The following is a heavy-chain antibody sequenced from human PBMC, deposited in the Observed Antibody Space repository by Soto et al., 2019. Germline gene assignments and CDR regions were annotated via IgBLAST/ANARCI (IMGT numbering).Heavy chain of an antibody. CDR2: ISDDGSNK. Sequence: PWGSLRLSCVGSGFTFSSFAMHWVRQAPGKGLEWVAVISDDGSNKYYADSVKGRFTISRDNSKNTLYLQMNSLRGEDTAVYSCARVEQWLYIAKYWGQGTLVTVSS. J-gene: IGHJ4*02. V-gene: IGHV3-30*04. CDR1: GFTFSSFA. CDR3: ARVEQWLYIAKY. D-gene: IGHD6-19*01.